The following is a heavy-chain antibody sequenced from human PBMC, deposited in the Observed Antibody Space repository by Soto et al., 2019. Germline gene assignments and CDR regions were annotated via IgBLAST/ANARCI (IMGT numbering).Heavy chain of an antibody. V-gene: IGHV4-4*02. CDR1: GGSISSSHW. Sequence: SETRSLTCAVSGGSISSSHWWCCVRQAPGKGLEWIGEIYHSGGTNYNPSLKSRITMSVDKSKNQFSVNLSSVTAADTAVYYCVRDADETAIVPAPWLVWGRGTMVTVSS. CDR2: IYHSGGT. CDR3: VRDADETAIVPAPWLV. D-gene: IGHD2-21*02. J-gene: IGHJ6*02.